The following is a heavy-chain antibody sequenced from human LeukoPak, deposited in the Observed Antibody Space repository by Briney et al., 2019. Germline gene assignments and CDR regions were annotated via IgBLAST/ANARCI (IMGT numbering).Heavy chain of an antibody. V-gene: IGHV1-2*02. Sequence: GASVKVSCKASGYTFTGYYMHWVRQAPGQGLEWMGWINPNSGGTNYAQKLQGRVTMTTDTSTSTAYMELRSLRSDDTAVYYCARLHDYGDYAWFDYWGQGTLVTVSS. CDR1: GYTFTGYY. J-gene: IGHJ4*02. D-gene: IGHD4-17*01. CDR2: INPNSGGT. CDR3: ARLHDYGDYAWFDY.